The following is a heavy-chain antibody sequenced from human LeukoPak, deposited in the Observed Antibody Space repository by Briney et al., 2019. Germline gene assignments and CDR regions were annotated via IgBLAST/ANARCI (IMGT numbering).Heavy chain of an antibody. CDR2: INHSGST. Sequence: ASETLSLTCAVYGGSFSGYYWSWIRQPPGKGLEWIGEINHSGSTNYDPSLKSRVTISVDTSKNQFSLKLSSVTAAVTAVYYCARGQDIVVVPAADNWFDPWGQGTLVTVSS. CDR1: GGSFSGYY. V-gene: IGHV4-34*01. D-gene: IGHD2-2*01. J-gene: IGHJ5*02. CDR3: ARGQDIVVVPAADNWFDP.